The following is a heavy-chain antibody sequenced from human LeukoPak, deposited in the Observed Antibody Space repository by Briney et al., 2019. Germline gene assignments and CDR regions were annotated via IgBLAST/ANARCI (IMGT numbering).Heavy chain of an antibody. Sequence: PSETLSLTCTVSGGSISSGSYYWSWIRQPAGKGLEWIGSIYYSGSTYYNPSLKSRVTISVDTSKNQFSLKLSSVTAADTAVYYCASYSYGKYYFDYWGQGTLVTVSS. CDR1: GGSISSGSYY. D-gene: IGHD5-18*01. J-gene: IGHJ4*02. CDR3: ASYSYGKYYFDY. V-gene: IGHV4-39*07. CDR2: IYYSGST.